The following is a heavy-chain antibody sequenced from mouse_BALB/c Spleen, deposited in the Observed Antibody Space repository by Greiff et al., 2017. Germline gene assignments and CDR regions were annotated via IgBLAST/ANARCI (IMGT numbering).Heavy chain of an antibody. Sequence: DVQLQESGPELVKPGASVKISCKASGYSFTGYFMTWVKQSHGKSLEWIGRINPYNGDTFYNQKFKGKATLTVDKSSSTAHMELLSLTSEDSAVYYCGKRYGNYCYAMDYWGQGTSVTVSS. V-gene: IGHV1-37*01. D-gene: IGHD2-10*02. CDR2: INPYNGDT. J-gene: IGHJ4*01. CDR1: GYSFTGYF. CDR3: GKRYGNYCYAMDY.